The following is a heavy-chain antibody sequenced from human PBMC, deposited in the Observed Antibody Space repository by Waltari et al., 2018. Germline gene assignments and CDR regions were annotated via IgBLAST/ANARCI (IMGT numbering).Heavy chain of an antibody. V-gene: IGHV3-21*01. D-gene: IGHD6-13*01. J-gene: IGHJ3*02. CDR2: ISSSSSYI. CDR3: ARVAIAAASDDAFDI. CDR1: GFTFSSYS. Sequence: EVQLVESGGGLVQPGGSLRLSCAASGFTFSSYSLNWVRQAPGKGLEWVSSISSSSSYIYYADSVKGRFTISRDNAKNSLYLQMNSLRAEDTAVYYCARVAIAAASDDAFDIWGQGTMVTVSS.